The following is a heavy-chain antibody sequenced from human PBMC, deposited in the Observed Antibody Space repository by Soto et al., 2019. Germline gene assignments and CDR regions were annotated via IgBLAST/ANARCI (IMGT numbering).Heavy chain of an antibody. CDR2: IRSKANNYAT. V-gene: IGHV3-73*01. Sequence: PGWSLRLSCATSVFTFIASAMHWVRQVSGKGLEWIARIRSKANNYATTYAPSVKGGFTISRDDSENTVYLQMNSLKTEDTAIYYCAKQIYGGNSWGQGTLVTVSS. CDR3: AKQIYGGNS. D-gene: IGHD2-21*02. CDR1: VFTFIASA. J-gene: IGHJ4*02.